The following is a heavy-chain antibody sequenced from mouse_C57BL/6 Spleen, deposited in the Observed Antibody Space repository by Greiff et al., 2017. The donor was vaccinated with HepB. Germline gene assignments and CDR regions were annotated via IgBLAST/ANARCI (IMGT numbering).Heavy chain of an antibody. D-gene: IGHD6-1*01. CDR2: IWSGGST. CDR3: ARTPLGNYAMDY. Sequence: VQLKESGPGLVQPSQSLSITCTVSGFSLTSYGVHWVRQSPGKGLEWLGVIWSGGSTDYNAAFISRLSISKDNSKSQVFFKMNSLQADDTAIYYCARTPLGNYAMDYWGQGTSVTVSS. J-gene: IGHJ4*01. CDR1: GFSLTSYG. V-gene: IGHV2-2*01.